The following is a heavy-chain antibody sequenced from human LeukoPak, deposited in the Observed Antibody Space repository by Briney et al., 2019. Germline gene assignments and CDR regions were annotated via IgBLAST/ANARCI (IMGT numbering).Heavy chain of an antibody. V-gene: IGHV3-30*10. CDR2: ISYDSSNT. CDR3: ARDSKVVSSWSSFDMDV. Sequence: GRSLRLSCAASGFTFSSYAMHRVRQAPGKGLEGGAVISYDSSNTYYTDSVRSLFTISTDKSKNTLYLNMNSLRAEDKAVYYCARDSKVVSSWSSFDMDVWGKGTTVTVSS. CDR1: GFTFSSYA. J-gene: IGHJ6*03. D-gene: IGHD3-3*01.